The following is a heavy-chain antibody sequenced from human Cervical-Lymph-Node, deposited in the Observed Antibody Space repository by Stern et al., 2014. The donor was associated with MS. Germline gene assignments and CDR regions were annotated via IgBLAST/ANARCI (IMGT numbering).Heavy chain of an antibody. V-gene: IGHV1-2*02. Sequence: QVQLMQSGAEVERPGASVKVSCKASGYTFTAYFLHWVRQAPGQGLEWMGWISPKTVSATYAQKFQDRVTMTRDTSINTGYMEVSSLRSDDTAVYYCARDRGSYSDYWGQGTLVAVSS. CDR3: ARDRGSYSDY. CDR2: ISPKTVSA. CDR1: GYTFTAYF. D-gene: IGHD1-26*01. J-gene: IGHJ4*02.